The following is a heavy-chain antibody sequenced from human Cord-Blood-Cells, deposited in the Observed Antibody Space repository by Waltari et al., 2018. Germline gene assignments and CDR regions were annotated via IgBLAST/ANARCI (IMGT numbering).Heavy chain of an antibody. V-gene: IGHV4-34*01. Sequence: QVQLQQWGAGLLKPSETLSLTCAVYGGSFSGYYWSWIRQPPGKGLEWIGEINQRGSTNYNPSLKRRVTISVDTSKNQFSLKLSSVTAADTAVYYCARGLTSGYYDSSGYYYWGQGTLVTVSS. CDR2: INQRGST. CDR3: ARGLTSGYYDSSGYYY. J-gene: IGHJ4*02. CDR1: GGSFSGYY. D-gene: IGHD3-22*01.